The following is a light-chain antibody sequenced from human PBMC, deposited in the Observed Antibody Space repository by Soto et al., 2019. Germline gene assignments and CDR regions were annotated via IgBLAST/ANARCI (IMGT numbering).Light chain of an antibody. V-gene: IGKV3-20*01. CDR1: QTVGRNY. CDR3: QQYAESPLT. Sequence: EIVLTQSPGTLSVSPGERATLSCRARQTVGRNYLAWYQQKPGQAPRLLIYGASSRATGIPDRFSGSASGTDFTLTISRLEPEDFAVYYCQQYAESPLTFGGGTKVETK. CDR2: GAS. J-gene: IGKJ4*01.